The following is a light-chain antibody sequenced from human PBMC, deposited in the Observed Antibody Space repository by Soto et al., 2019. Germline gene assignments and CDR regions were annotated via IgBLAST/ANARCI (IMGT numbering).Light chain of an antibody. CDR2: DVA. CDR3: VSYTSSSTPVV. V-gene: IGLV2-14*03. Sequence: QSALTQPASVSDSPGQSITISCTGTSSDVGGSNFVSWYQQHPGKPPKLIIYDVANRPSGVSNRFSGSKSGSTASLIISRLQTEDEADYYCVSYTSSSTPVVFGGGTKLTVL. J-gene: IGLJ2*01. CDR1: SSDVGGSNF.